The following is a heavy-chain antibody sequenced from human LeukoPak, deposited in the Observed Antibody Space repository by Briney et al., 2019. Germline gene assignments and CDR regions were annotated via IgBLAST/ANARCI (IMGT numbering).Heavy chain of an antibody. CDR2: INPNGGST. Sequence: GASVKVSCKASGYSFTSYFIHWVRQAPGQGLAWMGIINPNGGSTGYAQKFQGRVSMSRDTSTSTVYMELSSLRSEDTAVYYCVREGGGDRGRAFDMWGQGTMVTVSS. J-gene: IGHJ3*02. CDR3: VREGGGDRGRAFDM. D-gene: IGHD2-21*02. V-gene: IGHV1-46*01. CDR1: GYSFTSYF.